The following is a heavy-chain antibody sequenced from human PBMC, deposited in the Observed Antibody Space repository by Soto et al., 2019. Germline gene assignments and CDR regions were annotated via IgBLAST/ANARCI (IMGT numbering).Heavy chain of an antibody. J-gene: IGHJ5*02. CDR2: ISYDGSNK. V-gene: IGHV3-30*03. Sequence: QVQLVESGGGVVQPGRSLRRSCAASGFTFSNYGMHWVRQAPGKGLEWVAVISYDGSNKYYADSVKGRFSISRDNSKNTLYLQMNSLRAEDTAVYYCARGDWFDPWGQGTLVTVSS. CDR3: ARGDWFDP. CDR1: GFTFSNYG.